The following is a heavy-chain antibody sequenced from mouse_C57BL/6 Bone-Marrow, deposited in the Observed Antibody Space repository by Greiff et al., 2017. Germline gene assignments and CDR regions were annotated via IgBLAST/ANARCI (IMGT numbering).Heavy chain of an antibody. CDR2: IDPNSGGT. J-gene: IGHJ1*03. CDR1: GYTFTSYW. Sequence: QVQLQQPGAELVKPGASVKLSCKASGYTFTSYWMHWVKQRPGRGLEWIGRIDPNSGGTKYNEKFKSKATLTVDKPSSTAYMQLSSLTSADSAVYYCARSWLLPYWYFDVWGTGTTVTVSS. CDR3: ARSWLLPYWYFDV. V-gene: IGHV1-72*01. D-gene: IGHD2-3*01.